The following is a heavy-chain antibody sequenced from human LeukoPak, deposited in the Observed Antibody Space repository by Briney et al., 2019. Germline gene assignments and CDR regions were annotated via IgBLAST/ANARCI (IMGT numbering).Heavy chain of an antibody. J-gene: IGHJ4*02. CDR1: GFTFSSYA. CDR2: ISGSGYFT. D-gene: IGHD5-12*01. V-gene: IGHV3-23*01. Sequence: GGSLRLSCAASGFTFSSYAMSWVRQAPGRGLGWVSAISGSGYFTYYADSVKGRFTISRDSSKSTLYLQMTSLRGEDTAIYYCAKDRSGSDNRGTFDYWGQGTLVTVSS. CDR3: AKDRSGSDNRGTFDY.